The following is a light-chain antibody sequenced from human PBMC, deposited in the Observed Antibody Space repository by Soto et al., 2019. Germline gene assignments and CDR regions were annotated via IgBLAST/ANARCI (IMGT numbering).Light chain of an antibody. CDR3: QQRSKWPLT. CDR2: DAS. V-gene: IGKV3-11*01. Sequence: EIVLTQSPATLSLSPGERATLSCRASQSVSSYLAWYQQKPGQAPRLLIHDASNRATGTPARFSGSGSGTDFTLNISSLEPEGFAVYYCQQRSKWPLTFGGGTKVDIK. J-gene: IGKJ4*01. CDR1: QSVSSY.